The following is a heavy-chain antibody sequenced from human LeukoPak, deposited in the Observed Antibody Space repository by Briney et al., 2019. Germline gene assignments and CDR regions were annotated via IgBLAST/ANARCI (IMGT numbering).Heavy chain of an antibody. CDR3: ARGPNSSGYYILDY. D-gene: IGHD3-22*01. CDR2: INPNSGGT. J-gene: IGHJ4*02. CDR1: GYTFTGYY. V-gene: IGHV1-2*02. Sequence: GASVKVSCKASGYTFTGYYMHWVRQAPGQGLEWMGWINPNSGGTNYAQKFQGRVTMTRDTSISTAYMELSRLRPDDTAVYYCARGPNSSGYYILDYWGQGTLVTVSS.